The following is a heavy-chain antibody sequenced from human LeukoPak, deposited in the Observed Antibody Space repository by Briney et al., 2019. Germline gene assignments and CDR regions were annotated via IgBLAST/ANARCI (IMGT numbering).Heavy chain of an antibody. V-gene: IGHV4-4*02. CDR1: VGSINSGNW. D-gene: IGHD4-23*01. Sequence: SETLSLTCAVSVGSINSGNWWSWVRQPPGKGLEWIGEIYHSGSTNYNPSLKSRVTISVDKSKNQFSLKLSSVTAADTAVYYCARDLHGGNSFTSDWYFDLWGRGTLVTVSS. CDR3: ARDLHGGNSFTSDWYFDL. J-gene: IGHJ2*01. CDR2: IYHSGST.